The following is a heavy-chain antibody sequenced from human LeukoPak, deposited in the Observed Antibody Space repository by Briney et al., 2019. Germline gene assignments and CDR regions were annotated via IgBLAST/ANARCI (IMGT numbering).Heavy chain of an antibody. V-gene: IGHV4-34*01. CDR1: GGSFSGYY. CDR2: INHSGST. CDR3: ARGGYDYYYYYYMDV. J-gene: IGHJ6*03. Sequence: SETLSLTCAVYGGSFSGYYWSWIRQPPGKGLEWIGEINHSGSTNYNPSLKSRVTISVGTSKNQFSLKLSSVTAADTAVYYCARGGYDYYYYYYMDVWGKGTTVTVSS. D-gene: IGHD5-12*01.